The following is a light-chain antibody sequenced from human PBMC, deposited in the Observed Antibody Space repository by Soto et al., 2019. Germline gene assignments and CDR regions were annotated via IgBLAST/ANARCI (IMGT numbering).Light chain of an antibody. CDR1: QSVSSY. CDR3: QQSSIWPWT. Sequence: EIVLTQSPATLSLSPGXRATLSCRASQSVSSYLAWYQQKPGQAPRLLIYDASNRATGVPARFSGSGSGTDFTLTISSLEPEDFAVYYCQQSSIWPWTFGQGTKVDIK. CDR2: DAS. J-gene: IGKJ1*01. V-gene: IGKV3-11*01.